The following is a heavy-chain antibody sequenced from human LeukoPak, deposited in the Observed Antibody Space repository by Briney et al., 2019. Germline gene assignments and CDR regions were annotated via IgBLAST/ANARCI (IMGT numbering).Heavy chain of an antibody. CDR3: ARSKGGIVVVVAALPFDY. D-gene: IGHD2-15*01. CDR1: GFTFSSYA. Sequence: GGSLRLSCAASGFTFSSYAMTWVRQAPGKGLEWVSSISNSADRTHYADSVKGRFTISRDNSKNTLYLQMNSLRAEDTAVYYCARSKGGIVVVVAALPFDYWGQGTLVTVSS. J-gene: IGHJ4*02. CDR2: ISNSADRT. V-gene: IGHV3-23*01.